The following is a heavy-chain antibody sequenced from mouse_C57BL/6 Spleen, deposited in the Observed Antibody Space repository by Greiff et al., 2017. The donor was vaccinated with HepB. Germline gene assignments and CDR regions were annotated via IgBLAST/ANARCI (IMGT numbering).Heavy chain of an antibody. CDR3: ARVSFLAGGYFDV. D-gene: IGHD2-10*02. J-gene: IGHJ1*03. Sequence: EVQVVESGGGLVKPGGSLKLSCAASGFTFSSYAMSWVRQTPEKRLEWVATISDGGSYTYYPDNVKGRFTISRDNAKNNLYLQMSHLKSEDTAMYYCARVSFLAGGYFDVWGTGTTVTVSS. CDR1: GFTFSSYA. V-gene: IGHV5-4*01. CDR2: ISDGGSYT.